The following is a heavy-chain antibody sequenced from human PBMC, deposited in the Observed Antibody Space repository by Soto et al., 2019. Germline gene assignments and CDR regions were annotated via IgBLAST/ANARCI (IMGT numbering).Heavy chain of an antibody. D-gene: IGHD3-3*01. CDR2: ISGSGGST. J-gene: IGHJ4*02. Sequence: EVQLLESGGGLVQPGGSLRLSCAASGFTFSSYAMSWVRQAPGKGLEWVSAISGSGGSTYYADSVKGRFTISRDNSKNTLYLQMNSLRAEDTAVYYCAKEVPSGPPDFYDFWSGYDFDYWGQGTLVTVSS. CDR3: AKEVPSGPPDFYDFWSGYDFDY. CDR1: GFTFSSYA. V-gene: IGHV3-23*01.